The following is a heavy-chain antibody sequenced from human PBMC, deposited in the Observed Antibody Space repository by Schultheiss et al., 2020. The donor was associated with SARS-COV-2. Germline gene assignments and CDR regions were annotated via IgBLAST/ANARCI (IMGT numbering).Heavy chain of an antibody. CDR1: GFTFSSYA. D-gene: IGHD6-13*01. Sequence: GGSLRLSCAASGFTFSSYAMSWVRQAPGKGLEWVSVIYSGGSTYYADSVKGRFTISRDNSKNTLYLQMNSLRAEDTAVYYCARTLSNEEYSSSWYGAGRYYYYGMDVWGQGTTVTVSS. CDR2: IYSGGST. CDR3: ARTLSNEEYSSSWYGAGRYYYYGMDV. J-gene: IGHJ6*02. V-gene: IGHV3-66*02.